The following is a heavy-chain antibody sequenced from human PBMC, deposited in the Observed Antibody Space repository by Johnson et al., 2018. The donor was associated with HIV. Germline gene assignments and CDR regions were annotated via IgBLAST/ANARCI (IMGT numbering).Heavy chain of an antibody. CDR2: LSYDGRDA. Sequence: QMQLVESGGGVVQPGRPLRLSCAASGFTFSRYPMHWVRQAPGKGLEWVAVLSYDGRDAYYADSVKGRFTSSRDNSKNTLYLQMNSLRPEDSAVYYCATLWFGEVSVYDAFDVWGQGTMVTVSS. D-gene: IGHD3-10*01. V-gene: IGHV3-30*04. CDR1: GFTFSRYP. CDR3: ATLWFGEVSVYDAFDV. J-gene: IGHJ3*01.